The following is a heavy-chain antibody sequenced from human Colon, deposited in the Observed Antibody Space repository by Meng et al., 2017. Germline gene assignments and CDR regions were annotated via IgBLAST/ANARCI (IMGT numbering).Heavy chain of an antibody. CDR2: ISPYTGET. D-gene: IGHD1-26*01. CDR3: AKDRNRGRTSLDY. Sequence: ASAKVSCKASDYTFTSYSITWVRQTPGQRLEWMGWISPYTGETHYAQKFQGRVTMTTDTSTSTAYTELRSLRSGDTAVYFCAKDRNRGRTSLDYWGQGTLVTVSS. CDR1: DYTFTSYS. J-gene: IGHJ4*02. V-gene: IGHV1-18*01.